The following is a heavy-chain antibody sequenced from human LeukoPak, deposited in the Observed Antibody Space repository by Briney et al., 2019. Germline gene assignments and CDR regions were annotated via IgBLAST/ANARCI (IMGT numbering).Heavy chain of an antibody. V-gene: IGHV3-21*06. Sequence: GGSLRLSCAASGFTFSSYNMNWVRQAPGKGLEWVSSITSSSSYIYYADSVKGRFTISRDNAKNSLYLQMDSLRVENTAVYYCAELGITMIGGVWGKGTTVTVSS. CDR2: ITSSSSYI. D-gene: IGHD3-10*02. CDR1: GFTFSSYN. J-gene: IGHJ6*04. CDR3: AELGITMIGGV.